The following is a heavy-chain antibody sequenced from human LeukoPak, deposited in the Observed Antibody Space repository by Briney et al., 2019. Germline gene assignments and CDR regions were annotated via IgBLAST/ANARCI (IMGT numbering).Heavy chain of an antibody. Sequence: SETLSLTCTVSGGSISSYYWSWIRQPPGKGLEWIGYIYYSGSTNYNPSLKSRVTISVDTSKNQFSLKLSTVTAADTAVYYCARSSSGWPTTGHFDYWGQGTLVTVSS. V-gene: IGHV4-59*01. CDR1: GGSISSYY. J-gene: IGHJ4*02. CDR3: ARSSSGWPTTGHFDY. CDR2: IYYSGST. D-gene: IGHD6-19*01.